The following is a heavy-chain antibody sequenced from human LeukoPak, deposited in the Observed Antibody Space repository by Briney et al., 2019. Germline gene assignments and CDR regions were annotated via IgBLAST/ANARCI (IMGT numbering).Heavy chain of an antibody. CDR2: IKSKTEGGTA. V-gene: IGHV3-15*01. D-gene: IGHD1-14*01. J-gene: IGHJ4*02. Sequence: GGSLRLSCTASGFTFGDYVMSWVRQAPGKGLEWVGRIKSKTEGGTADYAAPVKGRFSISRDDSINTVYLEMNSLKTEDTAVYYCTTYRSYSDYWGQGALVTVSS. CDR3: TTYRSYSDY. CDR1: GFTFGDYV.